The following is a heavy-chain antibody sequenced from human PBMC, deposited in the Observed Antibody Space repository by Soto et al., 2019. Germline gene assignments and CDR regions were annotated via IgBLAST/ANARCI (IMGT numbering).Heavy chain of an antibody. D-gene: IGHD6-13*01. CDR2: INAGNGNT. CDR3: ARGKQQLSTSWFDP. Sequence: ASVKVSCKASGYTFTTSAMHWVRQAPGQRLEWMGWINAGNGNTKYSQKFQGRVTITRDTSASTAYMELSSLRSEDTAVYYCARGKQQLSTSWFDPWGQGTLVTVS. J-gene: IGHJ5*02. CDR1: GYTFTTSA. V-gene: IGHV1-3*01.